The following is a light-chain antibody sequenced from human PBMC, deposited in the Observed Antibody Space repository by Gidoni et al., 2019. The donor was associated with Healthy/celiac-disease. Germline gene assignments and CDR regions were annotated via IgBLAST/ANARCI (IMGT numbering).Light chain of an antibody. CDR3: QQSYSTQYT. J-gene: IGKJ2*01. CDR2: AAS. CDR1: QSISSY. V-gene: IGKV1-39*01. Sequence: VGDRVTITCRASQSISSYLNWYQQKPGKAPKLLIYAASSLQSGVPSRFSGSGSGTDFTLTISSLQPGDFATYYCQQSYSTQYTFGQGTKLEIK.